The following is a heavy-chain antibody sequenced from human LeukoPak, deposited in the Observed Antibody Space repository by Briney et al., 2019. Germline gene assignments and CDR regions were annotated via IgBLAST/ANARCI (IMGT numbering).Heavy chain of an antibody. CDR1: GGSFSGYY. Sequence: SETLSLTCAVYGGSFSGYYWSWVRQPPGKGLEWIGEIYHSGSTNYNPSLKSRVTISVGKSKNQFSLKLSSVTAADTAVYYCARLASGYDYSWFGPWGQGTLVTVSS. J-gene: IGHJ5*02. CDR2: IYHSGST. V-gene: IGHV4-34*01. CDR3: ARLASGYDYSWFGP. D-gene: IGHD5-12*01.